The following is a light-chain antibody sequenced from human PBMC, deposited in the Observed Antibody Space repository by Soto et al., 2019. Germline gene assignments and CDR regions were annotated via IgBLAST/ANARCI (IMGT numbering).Light chain of an antibody. CDR3: QQYGSSPYT. CDR2: GAS. CDR1: QSITSSF. J-gene: IGKJ2*01. V-gene: IGKV3-20*01. Sequence: EIVLTQSPGTLSLSPGERATLSYRASQSITSSFLAWYQQKPGQAPRLVIYGASSRATVIPDRFSGSGSGTDFTLTISRLEPEDFAVYYCQQYGSSPYTFGQGTKLEI.